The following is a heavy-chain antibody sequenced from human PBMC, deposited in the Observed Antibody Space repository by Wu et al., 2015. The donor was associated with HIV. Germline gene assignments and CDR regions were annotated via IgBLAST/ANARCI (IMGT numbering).Heavy chain of an antibody. D-gene: IGHD6-13*01. CDR1: GDISNSHA. Sequence: QVHLVQSGPEVKKPGSSVKVSCKASGDISNSHAINWVRQAPGQGLEWMGGITPIFQTPNHAQKFQGRISISMDKSTTTVYMEMRRLTSEDSAVYYCARARISAAGTIVYYFDFWGQGTLVTVSS. CDR2: ITPIFQTP. J-gene: IGHJ4*02. V-gene: IGHV1-69*05. CDR3: ARARISAAGTIVYYFDF.